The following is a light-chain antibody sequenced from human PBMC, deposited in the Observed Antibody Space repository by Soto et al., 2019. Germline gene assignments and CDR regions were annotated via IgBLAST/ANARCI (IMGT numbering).Light chain of an antibody. J-gene: IGKJ4*01. CDR3: QQFSSYPLT. Sequence: EIVLTHSPGTLSLSPWERATLSSSASQSVSSSYLAWYQQKPGQAPRLLIYDASSRATGIPDRFSGGGSGTDFTPTISRLEPEDFAVYYCQQFSSYPLTFGGGTKVDIK. CDR1: QSVSSSY. V-gene: IGKV3-20*01. CDR2: DAS.